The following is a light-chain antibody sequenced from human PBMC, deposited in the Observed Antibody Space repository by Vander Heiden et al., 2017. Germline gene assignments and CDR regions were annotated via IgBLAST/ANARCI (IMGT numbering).Light chain of an antibody. CDR2: EVS. CDR3: SSYAGSNNLV. J-gene: IGLJ2*01. V-gene: IGLV2-8*01. CDR1: SSDVGGNNY. Sequence: QSALTQPPSASGSPGQSVTISCTGTSSDVGGNNYVSWYQQHPGKAPKLMIYEVSKRPSGFPDRFSGSKSGNTASLTVSGLQAEDEADYYCSSYAGSNNLVFGGGTKLTVL.